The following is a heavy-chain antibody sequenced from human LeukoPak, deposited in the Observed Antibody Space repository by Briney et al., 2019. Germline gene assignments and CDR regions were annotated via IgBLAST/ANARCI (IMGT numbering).Heavy chain of an antibody. Sequence: SAKGRFTISRDNSKNTLDLQMNSLRAEDTAVYYCARDSDRYCSGGSCQRFDYWGQGTLVTVSS. D-gene: IGHD2-15*01. J-gene: IGHJ4*02. V-gene: IGHV3-30*01. CDR3: ARDSDRYCSGGSCQRFDY.